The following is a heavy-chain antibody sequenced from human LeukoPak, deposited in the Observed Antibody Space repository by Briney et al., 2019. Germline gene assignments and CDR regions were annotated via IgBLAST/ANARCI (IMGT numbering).Heavy chain of an antibody. V-gene: IGHV3-13*01. CDR2: IRTTGDT. D-gene: IGHD3-22*01. CDR3: ARGVSYYYDNSGHPGWYFDL. Sequence: PGGSLRLSCAVSGFTFNYYDMHWVRQAPGKRLEWVSAIRTTGDTHYPDSVKGRFAMSREDAKNCVHLQMNTLRAGDTAVYYCARGVSYYYDNSGHPGWYFDLWGRGTLVTVSS. J-gene: IGHJ2*01. CDR1: GFTFNYYD.